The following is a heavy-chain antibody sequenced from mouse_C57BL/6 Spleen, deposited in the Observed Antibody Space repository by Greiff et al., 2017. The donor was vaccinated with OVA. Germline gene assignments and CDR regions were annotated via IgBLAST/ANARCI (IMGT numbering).Heavy chain of an antibody. CDR1: GYTFTDYY. J-gene: IGHJ3*01. CDR2: INPNNGGT. V-gene: IGHV1-26*01. Sequence: EVQLQQSGPELVKPGASVKISCKASGYTFTDYYMNWVKQSHGKSLEWIGDINPNNGGTSYNQKFKGKATLTVDKSSSTAYMELRSLTSEDSAVYYCARRDSNWDEGAYWGQGTLVTVSA. D-gene: IGHD4-1*01. CDR3: ARRDSNWDEGAY.